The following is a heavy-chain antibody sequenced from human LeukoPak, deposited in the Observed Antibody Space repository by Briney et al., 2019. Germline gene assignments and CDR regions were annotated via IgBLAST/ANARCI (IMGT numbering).Heavy chain of an antibody. CDR3: ARGRGGTSDYYPFYFDY. CDR2: ISAYNGNT. J-gene: IGHJ4*02. Sequence: ASVKVSCKVSGYNSNELSMHWVRQAPGQGLEWMGWISAYNGNTNYAQKLQGRVTMTTDTSTSTAYMELRSLRSDDTAVYYCARGRGGTSDYYPFYFDYWGQGALVTVSS. CDR1: GYNSNELS. V-gene: IGHV1-18*01. D-gene: IGHD3-3*01.